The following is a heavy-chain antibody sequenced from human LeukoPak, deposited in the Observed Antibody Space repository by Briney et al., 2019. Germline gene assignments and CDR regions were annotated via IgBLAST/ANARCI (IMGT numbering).Heavy chain of an antibody. Sequence: GGSLRLSCAASGFTFSTYFMSWVRQAPGKGLEWVANLHPDGSHQYYVDSVRGRFTISRDNAKNSLYLQMNNLRAEDTAVYFCTSPPGGSRGFWGQGPRVTAPS. CDR2: LHPDGSHQ. CDR3: TSPPGGSRGF. J-gene: IGHJ4*02. CDR1: GFTFSTYF. D-gene: IGHD3-16*01. V-gene: IGHV3-7*03.